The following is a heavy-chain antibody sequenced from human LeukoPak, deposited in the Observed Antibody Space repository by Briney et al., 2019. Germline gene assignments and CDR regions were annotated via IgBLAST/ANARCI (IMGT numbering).Heavy chain of an antibody. CDR2: ISHDGSTT. V-gene: IGHV3-30*18. D-gene: IGHD6-25*01. J-gene: IGHJ1*01. CDR1: GFTFSNYG. CDR3: AKEPTPYSSGWYFQH. Sequence: GGSLRLSCAASGFTFSNYGMQWVRQAPGKGLECVAVISHDGSTTFYAGSVKGRFTISRDNSKNTLNLQMYSLTPEDTAVYYCAKEPTPYSSGWYFQHWGQGTLVTVSS.